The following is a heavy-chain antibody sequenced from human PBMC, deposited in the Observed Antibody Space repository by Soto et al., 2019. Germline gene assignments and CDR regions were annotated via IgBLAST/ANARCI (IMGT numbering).Heavy chain of an antibody. J-gene: IGHJ6*02. V-gene: IGHV4-30-4*01. CDR3: AREDFGRDFWSNNYYYGMDV. Sequence: SETLSLTCTRSGGSVSSSSYCWGWFRQPPGKGLEWIGYIYYSGSTYYNPSLKSRVTISVDTSKNQFSLKLSSVTAADTAVYYCAREDFGRDFWSNNYYYGMDVWGQGTTVTVSS. CDR1: GGSVSSSSYC. D-gene: IGHD3-3*01. CDR2: IYYSGST.